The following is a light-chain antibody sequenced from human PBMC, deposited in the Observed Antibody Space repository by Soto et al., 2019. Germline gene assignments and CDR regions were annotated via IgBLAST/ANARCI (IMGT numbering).Light chain of an antibody. J-gene: IGKJ2*01. CDR2: GAS. CDR3: QQYGSSPGYT. Sequence: EIVLTQSPGTLSLSPGERATLSCRASQSISSSYLAWYQQKPGQAPRLLIYGASSRATGIPDRISGSGSGTDFNLTISRLEPEDFAVYYCQQYGSSPGYTFGQGTKVEIK. CDR1: QSISSSY. V-gene: IGKV3-20*01.